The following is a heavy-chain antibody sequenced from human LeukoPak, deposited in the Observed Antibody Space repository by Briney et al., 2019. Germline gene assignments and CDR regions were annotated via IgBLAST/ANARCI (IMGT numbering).Heavy chain of an antibody. Sequence: GGSLRLSCAASGFTVSSNYMSWVRQAPGKGLEWVSVIYSGGSTYYADSVKGRFTISRDNSKNTLYLQMNSLRAEDTAMYYCASGSPGYSSSWSNYWGQGTLVTVSS. CDR2: IYSGGST. D-gene: IGHD6-13*01. J-gene: IGHJ4*02. V-gene: IGHV3-53*01. CDR3: ASGSPGYSSSWSNY. CDR1: GFTVSSNY.